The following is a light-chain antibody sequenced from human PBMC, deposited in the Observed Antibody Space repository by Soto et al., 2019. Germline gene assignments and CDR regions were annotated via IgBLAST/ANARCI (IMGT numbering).Light chain of an antibody. CDR3: QQANSCPRT. J-gene: IGKJ4*01. V-gene: IGKV3D-7*01. CDR1: QSVSSSY. Sequence: EIVLTESPGTLSLSTGERATLSCRASQSVSSSYLAWYQQKPGQAPRLLIYGASTRATGIPARFSGSGSGTDFTLTISSLQPEDFATYFCQQANSCPRTFGGGTKVDI. CDR2: GAS.